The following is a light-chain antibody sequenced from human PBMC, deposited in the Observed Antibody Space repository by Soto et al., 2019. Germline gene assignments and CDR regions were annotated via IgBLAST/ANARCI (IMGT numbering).Light chain of an antibody. Sequence: DIVMTQSPDSLAVSLGGRATINCKSSQRVLYNSNNKNYLAWYQQKPGQPPKLLIYWASTRESGVPDRFSGSGSGTDFTLTISSLQAEDVAVYYCQQYYSTPMYTFGQGTKLEI. V-gene: IGKV4-1*01. J-gene: IGKJ2*01. CDR1: QRVLYNSNNKNY. CDR2: WAS. CDR3: QQYYSTPMYT.